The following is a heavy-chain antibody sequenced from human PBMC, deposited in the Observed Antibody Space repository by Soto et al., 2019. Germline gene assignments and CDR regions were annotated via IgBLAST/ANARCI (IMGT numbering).Heavy chain of an antibody. CDR1: GGSISSGGYS. CDR2: IYHSGST. V-gene: IGHV4-30-2*01. J-gene: IGHJ4*02. CDR3: ARDSGSFDFDY. D-gene: IGHD1-26*01. Sequence: QLQLQESGSGLVKPSQTLSLTCAVSGGSISSGGYSWSWIRQPPGKGLEWIGYIYHSGSTYYNPSLKSRVTISVDRSKNQFSLKLSSVTAADTAVYYCARDSGSFDFDYRGQGTLVTVSS.